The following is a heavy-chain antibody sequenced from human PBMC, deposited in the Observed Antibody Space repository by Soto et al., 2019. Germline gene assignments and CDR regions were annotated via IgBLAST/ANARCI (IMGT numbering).Heavy chain of an antibody. CDR2: IKSKTDGGTT. V-gene: IGHV3-15*01. Sequence: GGSLRLSCAASGFTFSNAWMSWVRQAPGKGLEWVGRIKSKTDGGTTDYAAPVKGRFTISRDDSKNTLYLQMNSLKTEDTAVYYCTTDKGYCSGGSCAGAFDIWGQGTMVTVS. CDR3: TTDKGYCSGGSCAGAFDI. J-gene: IGHJ3*02. D-gene: IGHD2-15*01. CDR1: GFTFSNAW.